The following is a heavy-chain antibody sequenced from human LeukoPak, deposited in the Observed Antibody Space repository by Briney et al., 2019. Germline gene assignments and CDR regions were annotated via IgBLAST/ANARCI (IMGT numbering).Heavy chain of an antibody. CDR3: ARGQYYYDSSGYSDY. D-gene: IGHD3-22*01. V-gene: IGHV4-31*03. CDR1: GVSISTSTYY. J-gene: IGHJ4*02. Sequence: SETLSLTCTVSGVSISTSTYYWGWIRQHPGKGLEWIGYIYYSGSTYYNPSLKSRVTISVDTSKNQFSLKLSSVTAADTAVYYCARGQYYYDSSGYSDYWGQGTLVTVSS. CDR2: IYYSGST.